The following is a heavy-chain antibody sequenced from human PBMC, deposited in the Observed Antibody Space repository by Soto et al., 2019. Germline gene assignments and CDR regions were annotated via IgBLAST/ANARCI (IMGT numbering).Heavy chain of an antibody. CDR2: INSGSSFI. CDR1: GFTLSSFT. D-gene: IGHD1-1*01. CDR3: ARETESYSWNDGLMDV. J-gene: IGHJ6*02. V-gene: IGHV3-21*01. Sequence: EVQLVESGGGLVKPEGSLRLSCAASGFTLSSFTMNWVRQTPEKGLEWISSINSGSSFIYYADSVRGRFTISRDDAKNSLYLQMTSLSAGDTALYYWARETESYSWNDGLMDVWGQGTTVIVSS.